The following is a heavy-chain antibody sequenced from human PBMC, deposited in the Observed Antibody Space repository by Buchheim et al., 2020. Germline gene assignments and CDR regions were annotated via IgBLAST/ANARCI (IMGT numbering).Heavy chain of an antibody. D-gene: IGHD6-19*01. V-gene: IGHV1-2*04. CDR1: GYTFTGYY. CDR3: ARGYSSGPYYYYYGMDV. Sequence: QVQLVQSGAEVKKPGASVKVSCKASGYTFTGYYMHWVRQAPGQGLEWMGWINPNSGGTNYAQEFQGWVTMTRDTSISTAYMELSRLRSDDTAVYYCARGYSSGPYYYYYGMDVWGQGTT. J-gene: IGHJ6*02. CDR2: INPNSGGT.